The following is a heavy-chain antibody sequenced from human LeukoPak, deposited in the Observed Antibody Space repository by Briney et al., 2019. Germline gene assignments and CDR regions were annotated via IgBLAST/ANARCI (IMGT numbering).Heavy chain of an antibody. J-gene: IGHJ4*02. CDR3: ARDSMVRGVLSSIY. CDR2: INTGSSTM. D-gene: IGHD3-10*01. Sequence: GGSLRLSCAASGFTFSSYSMNWVRQAPGKGLEWVSYINTGSSTMYYADSVRGRFTISRDNAKNSLYLQMNSLRAEDTAVYYCARDSMVRGVLSSIYWGQGTLVTV. V-gene: IGHV3-48*04. CDR1: GFTFSSYS.